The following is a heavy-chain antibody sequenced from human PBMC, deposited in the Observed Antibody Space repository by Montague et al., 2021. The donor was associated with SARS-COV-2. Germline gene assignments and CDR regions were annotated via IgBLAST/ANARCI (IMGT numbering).Heavy chain of an antibody. J-gene: IGHJ5*02. Sequence: TLSLTCTLSGDSISRNNLYWTWIRQPAGEGLEWIRRISTTGSPEYNPSLKSRVTLSLDTSKNQFSLRLSSVTAADTAMYYCTIEGHITTICSGCPRNWFRPWGQGTLVTVSS. CDR1: GDSISRNNLY. CDR3: TIEGHITTICSGCPRNWFRP. D-gene: IGHD2-2*01. V-gene: IGHV4-61*02. CDR2: ISTTGSP.